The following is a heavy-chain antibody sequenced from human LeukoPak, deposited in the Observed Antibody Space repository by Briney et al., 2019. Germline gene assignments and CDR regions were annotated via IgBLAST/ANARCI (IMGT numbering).Heavy chain of an antibody. D-gene: IGHD1-26*01. Sequence: PGGSLRLSCAASGFTFSSYWMHWVRQAPGKGLVWVSRINSDGSITNYADSVKGRFTISRDNAKNTLYLQMNSLRAEDMAVYYCARGSLGAGDYWGQGTLVTVSS. CDR2: INSDGSIT. J-gene: IGHJ4*02. CDR1: GFTFSSYW. CDR3: ARGSLGAGDY. V-gene: IGHV3-74*01.